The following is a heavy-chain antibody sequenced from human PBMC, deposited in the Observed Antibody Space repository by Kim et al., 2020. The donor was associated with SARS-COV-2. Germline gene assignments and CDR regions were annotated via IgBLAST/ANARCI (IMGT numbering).Heavy chain of an antibody. V-gene: IGHV3-53*01. J-gene: IGHJ4*02. CDR2: GST. CDR3: ASETMIVPH. D-gene: IGHD3-22*01. Sequence: GSTYYADYVEGRFTISSYNSKNMLYLQMSSLRAEDTAVYYCASETMIVPHWGQGTLVTVSS.